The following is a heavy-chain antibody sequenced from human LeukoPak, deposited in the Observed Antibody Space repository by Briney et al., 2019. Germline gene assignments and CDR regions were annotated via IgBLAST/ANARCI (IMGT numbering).Heavy chain of an antibody. V-gene: IGHV4-39*07. CDR2: IYYSGST. CDR1: GFTFRNYY. Sequence: GSLRLSCAASGFTFRNYYMIWVRQAPGKGLEWIGSIYYSGSTYYNPSLKSRVTISVDTSKNQFSLKLSSVTAADTAVYYCARDVGMRSFDYWGQGTLVTVSS. CDR3: ARDVGMRSFDY. J-gene: IGHJ4*02. D-gene: IGHD2-15*01.